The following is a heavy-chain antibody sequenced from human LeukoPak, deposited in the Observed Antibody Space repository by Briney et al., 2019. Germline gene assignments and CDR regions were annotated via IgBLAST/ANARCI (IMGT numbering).Heavy chain of an antibody. Sequence: GASVKVSCKASGYSFNDYYMHWVRQAPGQGLEWMGWINPNSGGTNYAQKFQGRVTMTRDTSISTAYVELSRLISDATAVSYCAREGPIVGATHLVDYWAQGTLVTVSS. CDR1: GYSFNDYY. J-gene: IGHJ4*02. D-gene: IGHD1-26*01. V-gene: IGHV1-2*02. CDR2: INPNSGGT. CDR3: AREGPIVGATHLVDY.